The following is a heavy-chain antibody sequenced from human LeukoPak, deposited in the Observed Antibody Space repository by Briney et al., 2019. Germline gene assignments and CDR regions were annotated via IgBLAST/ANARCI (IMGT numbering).Heavy chain of an antibody. D-gene: IGHD3-3*01. CDR2: ISGNGGST. V-gene: IGHV3-64D*09. Sequence: PRGSLRLSCSASGFTFSRYPMHWVRQAPGKGLEYVSAISGNGGSTYYADSVKGRFTISRDNSKNTLYLQMSSLRTEDTAIYYCVIAQYDFWSGLDYWGQGTLVTVSS. CDR3: VIAQYDFWSGLDY. CDR1: GFTFSRYP. J-gene: IGHJ4*02.